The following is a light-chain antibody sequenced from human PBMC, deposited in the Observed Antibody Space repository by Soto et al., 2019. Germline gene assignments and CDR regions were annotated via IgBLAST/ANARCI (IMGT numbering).Light chain of an antibody. CDR1: QSVSGN. CDR3: QQRSSWIT. Sequence: EIVMTQSPATLSFSPGETVTLSCMASQSVSGNLPWHQPTPGQAPGLRIYDAPNRATGTPARFSGSGSPTDLTLTISHLEPSDFAVYYRQQRSSWITFGQGTRLEIK. V-gene: IGKV3-11*01. CDR2: DAP. J-gene: IGKJ5*01.